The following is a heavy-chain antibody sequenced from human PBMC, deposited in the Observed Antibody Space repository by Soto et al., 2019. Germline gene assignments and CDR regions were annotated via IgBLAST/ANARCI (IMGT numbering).Heavy chain of an antibody. Sequence: SETLSLTCTVSGGSISSSSYYWGWIRRPPGKGLEWIGSIYYSGSTYYNPSLKSRVTISVDTSKNQFSLKLSSVTAADTAVYYCARRGYYDFWSGYYTLSYFDYWGQGTLVTVSS. V-gene: IGHV4-39*01. CDR2: IYYSGST. D-gene: IGHD3-3*01. CDR1: GGSISSSSYY. CDR3: ARRGYYDFWSGYYTLSYFDY. J-gene: IGHJ4*02.